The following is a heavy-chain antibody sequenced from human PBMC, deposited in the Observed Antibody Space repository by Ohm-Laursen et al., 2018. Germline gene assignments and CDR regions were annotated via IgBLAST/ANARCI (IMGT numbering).Heavy chain of an antibody. CDR2: ISGSGGST. CDR1: GFTFSSYA. J-gene: IGHJ4*02. Sequence: SLRLSCSASGFTFSSYAMSWVRQAPGKGLEWVSAISGSGGSTYYADSVKGRFTISRNNSKNTLYLQMNSLRAEDSAVYYCAKGGGGYLDYWGQGTLVTVSS. V-gene: IGHV3-23*01. CDR3: AKGGGGYLDY. D-gene: IGHD3-22*01.